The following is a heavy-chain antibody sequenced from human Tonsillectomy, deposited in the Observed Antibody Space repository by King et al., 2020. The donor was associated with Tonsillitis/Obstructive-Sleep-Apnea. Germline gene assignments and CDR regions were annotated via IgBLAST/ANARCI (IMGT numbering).Heavy chain of an antibody. J-gene: IGHJ4*02. CDR1: GFTFSSYW. V-gene: IGHV3-7*03. CDR2: IKQDGSEK. Sequence: VQLVESGGGLVQPGGSLRLSCAASGFTFSSYWMSWVRQAPGKGLEWVGNIKQDGSEKYYVDSVKGRFTISRDNAKNSLYLQMNSLRAEDTAVYYCARTLGTTAMAFYFDYWGQGTLVTVSS. CDR3: ARTLGTTAMAFYFDY. D-gene: IGHD5-18*01.